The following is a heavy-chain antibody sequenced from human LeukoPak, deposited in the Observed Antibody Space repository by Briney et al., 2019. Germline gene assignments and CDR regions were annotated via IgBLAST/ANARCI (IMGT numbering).Heavy chain of an antibody. CDR1: GYTFTDYY. D-gene: IGHD1-26*01. V-gene: IGHV1-2*02. CDR2: INPNSGGT. CDR3: ASSGSSIQFDP. Sequence: ASVKVSCKASGYTFTDYYFHWVRQAPGQGLEWMGWINPNSGGTVYAQNFQGRVTMTRDTSISIVYMELSGLRSDDTAVYYCASSGSSIQFDPWGQGTLVIVSS. J-gene: IGHJ5*02.